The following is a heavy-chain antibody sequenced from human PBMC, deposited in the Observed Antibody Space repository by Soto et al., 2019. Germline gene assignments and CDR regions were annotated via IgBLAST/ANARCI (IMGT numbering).Heavy chain of an antibody. V-gene: IGHV3-11*01. CDR3: ARKRYGDSAFDY. CDR1: GFTFSDYY. D-gene: IGHD4-17*01. J-gene: IGHJ4*02. CDR2: ISSSGSSI. Sequence: RRLSCAASGFTFSDYYTTWIRQAPGKGLEWVSFISSSGSSISYADSVKGRFAISRDNARKSLFLLLSSLRVEDTAIYYCARKRYGDSAFDYWGQGALVTVSS.